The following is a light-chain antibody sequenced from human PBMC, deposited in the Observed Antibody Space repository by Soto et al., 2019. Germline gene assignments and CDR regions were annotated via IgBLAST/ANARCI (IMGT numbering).Light chain of an antibody. J-gene: IGKJ4*01. CDR2: AAS. Sequence: DIQMTQSPSSLSASVVYRVTITCRASQGISNYLAWYQQKPGKVPKLLIYAASTLQSGVPSRFSGSGSGTDFTLTISRLEPEDFAVYHCQQYGSSPPLSFGGGTKVDI. CDR1: QGISNY. V-gene: IGKV1-27*01. CDR3: QQYGSSPPLS.